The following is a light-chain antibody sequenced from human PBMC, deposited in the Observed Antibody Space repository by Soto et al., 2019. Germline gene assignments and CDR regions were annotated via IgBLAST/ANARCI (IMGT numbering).Light chain of an antibody. CDR3: NSYAAGNTRV. CDR1: SSDIGDYDY. CDR2: EVS. Sequence: QSVLTQPASVSGSPGQSITISCTGSSSDIGDYDYVSWYQQHPGKAPKVLLSEVSNRPSGVSNRFSGSKSGNTASLTISGLQAEDEADYYCNSYAAGNTRVFGTGTKVTVL. J-gene: IGLJ1*01. V-gene: IGLV2-14*01.